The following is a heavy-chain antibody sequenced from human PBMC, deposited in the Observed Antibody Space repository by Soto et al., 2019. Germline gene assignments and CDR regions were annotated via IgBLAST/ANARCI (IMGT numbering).Heavy chain of an antibody. CDR1: GFTFSSYA. D-gene: IGHD3-22*01. V-gene: IGHV3-23*01. J-gene: IGHJ4*02. CDR3: ARLDSSGYWFDY. Sequence: GGSLRLSCAASGFTFSSYAMSWVRQAPGKGLEWVSAISGSGGSTYYADSVKGRFTISRDNSKNTLYLQMNSLRAEDTAVYYCARLDSSGYWFDYWGQGTLVTVSS. CDR2: ISGSGGST.